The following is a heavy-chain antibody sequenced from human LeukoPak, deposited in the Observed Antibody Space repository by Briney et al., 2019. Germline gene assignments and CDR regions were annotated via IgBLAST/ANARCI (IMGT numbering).Heavy chain of an antibody. CDR2: ISYSGST. V-gene: IGHV4-59*01. Sequence: SETLSLTCTVSGGSISTYYWSWIRQPPGKGLEWIGYISYSGSTNYNPSLKSRVTISVDTSKNQFSLKLSSVTAADTAVYYCARYYYDSSAFYNLDYWGQGTLVTVSS. D-gene: IGHD3-22*01. J-gene: IGHJ4*02. CDR3: ARYYYDSSAFYNLDY. CDR1: GGSISTYY.